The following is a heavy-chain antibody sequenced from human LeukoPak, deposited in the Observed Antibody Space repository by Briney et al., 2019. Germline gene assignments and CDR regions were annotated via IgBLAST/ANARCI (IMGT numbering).Heavy chain of an antibody. D-gene: IGHD3-22*01. V-gene: IGHV4-39*01. J-gene: IGHJ4*02. CDR3: ANLSYYYDSSGYGQS. Sequence: PSETLSPTCTVSGGSISSSSYYWGWIRQPPGKGLEWIGSIYYSGSTYYNPSLNSRVTISVDTSKNQFSLKLSSVTAADTAVYYCANLSYYYDSSGYGQSWGQGTLVTVSS. CDR2: IYYSGST. CDR1: GGSISSSSYY.